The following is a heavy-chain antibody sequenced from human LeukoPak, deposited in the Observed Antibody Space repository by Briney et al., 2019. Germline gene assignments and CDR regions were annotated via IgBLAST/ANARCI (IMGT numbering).Heavy chain of an antibody. CDR2: INSDGSST. D-gene: IGHD2-2*01. J-gene: IGHJ4*02. V-gene: IGHV3-74*01. CDR1: GFSLCAYW. Sequence: AGGSLRLSCAASGFSLCAYWMFWARQAPGKGLVWVARINSDGSSTSYADSVRGRFTISRDDAKNTLYLQMDSLTVEDTAVYYCAREKSETGAAISFYWGQGTLVTVSS. CDR3: AREKSETGAAISFY.